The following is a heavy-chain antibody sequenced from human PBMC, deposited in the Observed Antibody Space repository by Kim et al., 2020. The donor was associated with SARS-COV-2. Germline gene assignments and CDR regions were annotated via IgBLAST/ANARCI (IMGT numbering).Heavy chain of an antibody. D-gene: IGHD3-9*01. CDR3: TRRGGRYFDWDYGMDV. CDR1: GGSIISSTYY. J-gene: IGHJ6*02. CDR2: IYYSGST. Sequence: SETLSLTCTVSGGSIISSTYYWGWIRQPPGKGLEWIGSIYYSGSTYYNPSLKSRVTISVDTSKNQFSLKLSSVTAADTAVYYCTRRGGRYFDWDYGMDVWGQGTTVAVSS. V-gene: IGHV4-39*01.